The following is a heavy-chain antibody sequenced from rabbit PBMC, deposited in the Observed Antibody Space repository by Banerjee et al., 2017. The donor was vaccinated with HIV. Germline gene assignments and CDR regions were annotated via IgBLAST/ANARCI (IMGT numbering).Heavy chain of an antibody. J-gene: IGHJ4*01. Sequence: QEQLVESGGGLVQPEGSLTLTCTASGFSFSSSYHMCWVRQAPGKGLEWIGCIYTGSSGTYYASWAKGRFTISKPSSTTVDLKMTSLTTADPATYFCASNAGDGGGVYAFNLWGPGTLVTVS. CDR3: ASNAGDGGGVYAFNL. CDR1: GFSFSSSYH. D-gene: IGHD4-2*01. CDR2: IYTGSSGT. V-gene: IGHV1S45*01.